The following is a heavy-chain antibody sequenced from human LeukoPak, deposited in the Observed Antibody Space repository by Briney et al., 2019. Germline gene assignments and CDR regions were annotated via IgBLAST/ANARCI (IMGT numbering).Heavy chain of an antibody. CDR3: TARSS. D-gene: IGHD6-6*01. J-gene: IGHJ3*01. CDR1: GFSFSNTW. V-gene: IGHV3-15*01. CDR2: IKITSDGGTT. Sequence: GGSLRLSCAASGFSFSNTWVSWVRQAPGKGLEWVGRIKITSDGGTTDYAAPVKGRFTISRDDSKNTLYLQMNSLKTEDTAVYYCTARSSWGQGTMVTVSS.